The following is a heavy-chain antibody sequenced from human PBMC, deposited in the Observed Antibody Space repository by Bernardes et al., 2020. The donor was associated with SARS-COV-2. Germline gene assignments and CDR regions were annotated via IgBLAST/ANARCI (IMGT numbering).Heavy chain of an antibody. CDR2: IYSSGST. V-gene: IGHV3-53*01. Sequence: GGSLRLSCAASGFTVSSNHVTWVRQAPGKGLEWVSSIYSSGSTYYADSVKGRFTISRDNSKNTLYLQMNSLRVEDTAVYYCARERVAVASRRNNWFDPWGQGTLVTVSS. J-gene: IGHJ5*02. D-gene: IGHD6-19*01. CDR3: ARERVAVASRRNNWFDP. CDR1: GFTVSSNH.